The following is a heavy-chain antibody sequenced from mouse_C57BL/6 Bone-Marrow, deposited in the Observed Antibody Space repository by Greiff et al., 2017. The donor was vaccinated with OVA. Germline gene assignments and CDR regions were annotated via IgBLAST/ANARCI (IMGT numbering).Heavy chain of an antibody. CDR1: GFTFSDYY. J-gene: IGHJ4*01. V-gene: IGHV5-12*01. Sequence: EVQRVESGGGLVQPGGSLKLSCAASGFTFSDYYMYWVRQTPEKRLEWVAYISNGGGSTYYPDTVKGRFTISRDNAKNTLYLQMSRLKSEDTAMYYCARHSGYYAMDYWGQGTSVTVSS. CDR3: ARHSGYYAMDY. CDR2: ISNGGGST.